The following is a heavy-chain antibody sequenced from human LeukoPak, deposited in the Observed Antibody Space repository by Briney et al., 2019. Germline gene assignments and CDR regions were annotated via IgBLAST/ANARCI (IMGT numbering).Heavy chain of an antibody. J-gene: IGHJ4*02. CDR3: ARSQVKEGDGYNSRNPVDY. D-gene: IGHD5-24*01. CDR1: GGSISSGGYY. V-gene: IGHV4-31*03. Sequence: SQTLSLTCTVSGGSISSGGYYWSWIRQHPGKGLEWIGYIYYSGSTYYNPSLKSRVTISVDTSKNQFSLKLGSVTAADTAVYYCARSQVKEGDGYNSRNPVDYWGQGTLVTVSS. CDR2: IYYSGST.